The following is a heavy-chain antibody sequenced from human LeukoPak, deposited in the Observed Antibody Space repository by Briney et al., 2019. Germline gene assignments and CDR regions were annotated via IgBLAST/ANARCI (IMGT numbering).Heavy chain of an antibody. CDR1: GASITSHH. J-gene: IGHJ4*02. CDR3: ATIKRGSIFGYFDL. CDR2: LYDTVGT. Sequence: SETLSLTCTVSGASITSHHWSWIRQTPGKGLEWIAYLYDTVGTKDNPSLKSRLTLSADTSKNQFSLRLSSVTAADTAVYYCATIKRGSIFGYFDLWSQGIKVTVSS. D-gene: IGHD5-18*01. V-gene: IGHV4-59*11.